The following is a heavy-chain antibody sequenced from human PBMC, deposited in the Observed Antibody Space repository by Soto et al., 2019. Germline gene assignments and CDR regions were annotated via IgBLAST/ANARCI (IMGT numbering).Heavy chain of an antibody. CDR3: ADSLVCEGSRFGP. Sequence: QVQLQESGPGLVKPSQTLSLTCTVSGGSISSGDYYWSWIRQPPGKGLEWIGYIYYGGSTYYPPALLSRVTXAXGXXTNQLSPRLSAVPAAATAVYYSADSLVCEGSRFGPWGQGTLVTVSS. CDR2: IYYGGST. J-gene: IGHJ5*02. CDR1: GGSISSGDYY. V-gene: IGHV4-30-4*01.